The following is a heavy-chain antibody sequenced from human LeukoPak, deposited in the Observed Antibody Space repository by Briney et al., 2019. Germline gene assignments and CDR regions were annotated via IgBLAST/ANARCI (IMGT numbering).Heavy chain of an antibody. D-gene: IGHD4-17*01. CDR3: ATGGAFTVTANLDY. CDR2: IIPIFGTA. CDR1: GGTFSSYA. Sequence: GASVKVSCKASGGTFSSYAISWVRQAPGQGLEWMGGIIPIFGTANYAQKFQGRVTMTEDTSTDTAYMELSSLRSEDTAVYYCATGGAFTVTANLDYWGQGTLVTVSS. J-gene: IGHJ4*02. V-gene: IGHV1-69*06.